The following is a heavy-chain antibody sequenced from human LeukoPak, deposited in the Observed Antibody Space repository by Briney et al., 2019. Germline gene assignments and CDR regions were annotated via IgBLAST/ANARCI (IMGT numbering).Heavy chain of an antibody. CDR2: IYYSGST. Sequence: SETLSLTCTVSGGSISSSNYYWGWIRQPPGKGLEWIGSIYYSGSTYYNPSLKSRVTISVDTSKNQFSLKLSSVTAADTAVYYCARPDYYDSSGYYYDAFDIWGQGTMVTVSS. D-gene: IGHD3-22*01. V-gene: IGHV4-39*01. CDR3: ARPDYYDSSGYYYDAFDI. J-gene: IGHJ3*02. CDR1: GGSISSSNYY.